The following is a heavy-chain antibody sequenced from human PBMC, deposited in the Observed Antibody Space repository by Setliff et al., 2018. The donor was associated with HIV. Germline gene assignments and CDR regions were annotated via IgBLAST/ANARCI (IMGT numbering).Heavy chain of an antibody. V-gene: IGHV4-34*01. J-gene: IGHJ4*02. CDR1: GGSLSGYH. Sequence: PSETLSLTCGVYGGSLSGYHWSWIRLPPGKGLEWIGEINYSGSTNYNPSLTSRVIISVDTSKNQFSLKLSSVTAADTAVYYCARETMYDSRGYLSHYFDYWGQGTPVTVSS. CDR2: INYSGST. D-gene: IGHD3-22*01. CDR3: ARETMYDSRGYLSHYFDY.